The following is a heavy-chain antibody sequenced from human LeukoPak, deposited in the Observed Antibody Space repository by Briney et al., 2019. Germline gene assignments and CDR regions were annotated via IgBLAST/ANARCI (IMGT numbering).Heavy chain of an antibody. Sequence: KTSETLSLTCAVSGGSISSGGYSWSWIRQPPGKGLEWIGEINHSGSTNYNPSLKSRVTISVDTSKNQFSLKLSSVTAADTAVYYCARKIIEYSSSPPLWFDPWGQGTLVTVSS. CDR3: ARKIIEYSSSPPLWFDP. CDR1: GGSISSGGYS. D-gene: IGHD6-6*01. V-gene: IGHV4-34*01. J-gene: IGHJ5*02. CDR2: INHSGST.